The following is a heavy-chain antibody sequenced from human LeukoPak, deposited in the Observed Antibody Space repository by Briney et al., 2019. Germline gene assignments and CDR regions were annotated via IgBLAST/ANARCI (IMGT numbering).Heavy chain of an antibody. Sequence: GASVKVSCKASGGTFSSYAISWVRQAPGQGLEWMGGIIPIFGTANYAQKFQGRVTITTDESTSTAYMELSSLRSEDTAVYYCAADATIPDAFDIWGQGTMVTVSS. V-gene: IGHV1-69*05. CDR2: IIPIFGTA. CDR1: GGTFSSYA. CDR3: AADATIPDAFDI. D-gene: IGHD1-26*01. J-gene: IGHJ3*02.